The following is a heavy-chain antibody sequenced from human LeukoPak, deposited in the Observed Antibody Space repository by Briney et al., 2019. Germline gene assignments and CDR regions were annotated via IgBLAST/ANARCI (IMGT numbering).Heavy chain of an antibody. J-gene: IGHJ5*01. CDR2: INSDGSST. CDR1: GFTLSTYW. Sequence: PGGSLRLSCAASGFTLSTYWMHWVRHAPGKGLVWVSRINSDGSSTTYADSVKGRFTISRDNAKNILYLQMNSLRAEDTAVYHCARDPAPQGWFDSWGQGTLVTVSS. CDR3: ARDPAPQGWFDS. V-gene: IGHV3-74*01.